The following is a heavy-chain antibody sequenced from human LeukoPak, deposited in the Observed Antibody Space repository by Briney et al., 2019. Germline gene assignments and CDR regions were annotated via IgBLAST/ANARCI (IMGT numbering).Heavy chain of an antibody. D-gene: IGHD3-22*01. CDR2: INHSGST. CDR3: ARAHDSSGYVFFDY. Sequence: SETLSLTCAVYGGSFSGYYWSWIRQPPGKGLEWIGEINHSGSTNYNPSLKSRVTISVDTSKNQFSLKLSSVTAADTAVYYCARAHDSSGYVFFDYWGQGTLVTVSS. J-gene: IGHJ4*02. V-gene: IGHV4-34*01. CDR1: GGSFSGYY.